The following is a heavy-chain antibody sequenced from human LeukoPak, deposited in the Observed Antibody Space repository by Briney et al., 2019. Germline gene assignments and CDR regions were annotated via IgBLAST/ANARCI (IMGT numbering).Heavy chain of an antibody. CDR3: AKDLTRGGIAVAALSPFDY. J-gene: IGHJ4*02. V-gene: IGHV3-23*01. Sequence: PGGSLRLSCAASGFTFSSYAMSWVRQAPGKGLEWVSAISGSGGSTYYADSVKGRFTISRDNSKNTLYLQMNSLRAEDTAVYYCAKDLTRGGIAVAALSPFDYWGQGTLVTVSS. CDR2: ISGSGGST. CDR1: GFTFSSYA. D-gene: IGHD6-19*01.